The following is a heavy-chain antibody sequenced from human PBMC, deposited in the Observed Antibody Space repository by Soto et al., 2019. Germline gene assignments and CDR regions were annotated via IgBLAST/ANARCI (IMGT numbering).Heavy chain of an antibody. CDR1: GYTFTSYA. J-gene: IGHJ6*02. V-gene: IGHV1-3*01. CDR2: INAGNGNT. Sequence: QVQLVQSGAEVKKPGASVKVSCKASGYTFTSYAMHWVRQAPGQRLEWMGWINAGNGNTKYSQKFQGRVTITRDTSXXTAYMELSSLRSEDTAVYYCARTGVNLYYYYGMDVWGQGTTVTVSS. CDR3: ARTGVNLYYYYGMDV. D-gene: IGHD3-10*01.